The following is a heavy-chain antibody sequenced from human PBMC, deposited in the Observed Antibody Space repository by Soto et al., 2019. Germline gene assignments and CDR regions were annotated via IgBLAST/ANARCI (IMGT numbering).Heavy chain of an antibody. CDR3: ARGSPGIVGVVIGSYYYYMDV. CDR1: GYTFTSYD. J-gene: IGHJ6*03. Sequence: ASVKVSCKASGYTFTSYDINWVRQATGQRLEWMGWMNPNSGNTGYAQKFQGRVTMTRNTSISTAYMELSSLRSEDSAVYYCARGSPGIVGVVIGSYYYYMDVWGKGTTVTVSS. V-gene: IGHV1-8*01. CDR2: MNPNSGNT. D-gene: IGHD3-3*01.